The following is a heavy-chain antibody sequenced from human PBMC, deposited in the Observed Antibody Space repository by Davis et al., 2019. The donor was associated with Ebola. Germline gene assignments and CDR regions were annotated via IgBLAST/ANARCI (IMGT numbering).Heavy chain of an antibody. CDR1: GGSISSYY. CDR2: LYTSGIT. Sequence: PSETLSLTCTVSGGSISSYYWSWIRQPAGKGLEWLGLLYTSGITTYNPSLKSRVTMSVDTSKNQFSLKLSSVTAADTAVYYCASSPIDFWSGYPIDYWGQGTLVTVSS. J-gene: IGHJ4*02. D-gene: IGHD3-3*01. V-gene: IGHV4-4*07. CDR3: ASSPIDFWSGYPIDY.